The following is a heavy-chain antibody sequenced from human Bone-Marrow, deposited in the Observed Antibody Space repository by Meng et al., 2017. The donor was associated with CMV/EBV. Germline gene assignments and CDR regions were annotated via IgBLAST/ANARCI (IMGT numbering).Heavy chain of an antibody. D-gene: IGHD2-2*02. J-gene: IGHJ6*02. CDR2: IKQDGSEK. Sequence: GGSLRPPCQALGLTFCSFWMSWVGQAPGKGLEWVANIKQDGSEKYYVDSVKGRFTISRDNAKNSLYLQMNSLRAEDTAVYYCARVWYETSGYTHCYYYGMDVWGQGTTVTVSS. CDR1: GLTFCSFW. CDR3: ARVWYETSGYTHCYYYGMDV. V-gene: IGHV3-7*01.